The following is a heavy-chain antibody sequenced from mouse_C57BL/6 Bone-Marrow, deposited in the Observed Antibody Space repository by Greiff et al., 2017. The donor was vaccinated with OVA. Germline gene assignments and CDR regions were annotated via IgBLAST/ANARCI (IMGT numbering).Heavy chain of an antibody. D-gene: IGHD1-1*01. CDR3: ARASMTSVVATPFDY. V-gene: IGHV1-81*01. CDR1: GYTFTSYG. J-gene: IGHJ2*01. Sequence: QVQLQQSGAELARPGASVKLSCKASGYTFTSYGISWVKQRTGQGLEWIGEIYPRSGNTYYNEKFKGKATLTADKSTSTAYMELRSLTSEDSTVYFCARASMTSVVATPFDYWGQGTTLTVSS. CDR2: IYPRSGNT.